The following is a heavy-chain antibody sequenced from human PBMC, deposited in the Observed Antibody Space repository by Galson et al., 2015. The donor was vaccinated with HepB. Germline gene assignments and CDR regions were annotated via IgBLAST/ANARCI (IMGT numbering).Heavy chain of an antibody. V-gene: IGHV3-7*03. Sequence: SLRLSCAASGFTFSSYWMSWVRQAPGKGLEWVANIKQDGSEKYYVDSVKGRFTISRDNAKNSLYLQMNSLRAEDTAVYYCARDRLSQWLVLRRGIEGGGRLDYWGQGTLVTVSS. CDR1: GFTFSSYW. CDR2: IKQDGSEK. CDR3: ARDRLSQWLVLRRGIEGGGRLDY. J-gene: IGHJ4*02. D-gene: IGHD6-19*01.